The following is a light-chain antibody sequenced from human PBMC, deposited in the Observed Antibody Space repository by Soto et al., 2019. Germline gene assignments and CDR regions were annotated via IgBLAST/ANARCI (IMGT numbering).Light chain of an antibody. J-gene: IGKJ2*01. CDR1: QSISSW. Sequence: DIQMTQSPSTLSASVGDRVTITCRASQSISSWLAWYQQKPGKAPKLLIYKASSLESGVPSRFSGSGSGTEFTHTISSLQPDESATYYCKLYNSYLYTFGQGTKRQIK. V-gene: IGKV1-5*03. CDR2: KAS. CDR3: KLYNSYLYT.